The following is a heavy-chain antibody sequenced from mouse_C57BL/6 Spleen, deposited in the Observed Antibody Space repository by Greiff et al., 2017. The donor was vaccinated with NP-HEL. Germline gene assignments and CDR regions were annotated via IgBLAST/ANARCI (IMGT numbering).Heavy chain of an antibody. CDR2: IYPGDGDT. J-gene: IGHJ4*01. CDR1: GYAFSSSW. V-gene: IGHV1-82*01. D-gene: IGHD3-2*02. Sequence: QVQLQQSGPELVKPGASVKISCKASGYAFSSSWMNWVKQRPGKGLEWIGRIYPGDGDTNYNGKFKGKATLTADKSSSTAYMQLSSLTSEDSAVYCCARPAQGDAMDYWGQGTSVPVSS. CDR3: ARPAQGDAMDY.